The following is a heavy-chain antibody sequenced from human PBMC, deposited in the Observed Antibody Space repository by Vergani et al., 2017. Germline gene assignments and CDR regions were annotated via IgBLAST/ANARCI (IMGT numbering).Heavy chain of an antibody. V-gene: IGHV3-11*05. J-gene: IGHJ4*02. CDR1: GFTFSDYY. CDR2: ISSISSYT. Sequence: QVQLVESGGGLVKPGGSLRLSCAASGFTFSDYYMSWIRPAPGQGLEWVSYISSISSYTNYADSVKGRFTISRDNAKNSLYLQMNSLRAEDTAVYYCARKWDVHFDYWGQGTLVTVSS. D-gene: IGHD1-26*01. CDR3: ARKWDVHFDY.